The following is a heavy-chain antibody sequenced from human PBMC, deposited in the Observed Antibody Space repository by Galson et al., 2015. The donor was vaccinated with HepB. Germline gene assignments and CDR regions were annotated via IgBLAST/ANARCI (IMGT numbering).Heavy chain of an antibody. J-gene: IGHJ4*02. D-gene: IGHD6-19*01. CDR1: GFTFSSYA. CDR2: ISGSGSGGST. CDR3: AKAYSSGWYFFHY. V-gene: IGHV3-23*01. Sequence: SLRLSCAASGFTFSSYAMSWVRQAPGKGLEWVSGISGSGSGGSTYYADSVKGRFTISRDSSKNTLYLQMSSLRAEDTAVYYCAKAYSSGWYFFHYWGQGTLVAVSS.